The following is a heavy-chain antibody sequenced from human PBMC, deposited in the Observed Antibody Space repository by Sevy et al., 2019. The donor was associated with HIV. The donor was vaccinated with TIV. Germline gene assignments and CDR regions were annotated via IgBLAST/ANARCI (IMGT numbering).Heavy chain of an antibody. CDR2: VHNTGSA. J-gene: IGHJ2*01. D-gene: IGHD4-17*01. V-gene: IGHV4-61*02. Sequence: SETLSLTCTVSGGSVTRGQFYWSWIRQPTGKGLEWIGRVHNTGSATYNPSLRNRVGMSIDTSKNQFSLVLSSVTAADTAVYYXARHVGDYVXRYFDXWAVAPWSPSPQ. CDR1: GGSVTRGQFY. CDR3: ARHVGDYVXRYFDX.